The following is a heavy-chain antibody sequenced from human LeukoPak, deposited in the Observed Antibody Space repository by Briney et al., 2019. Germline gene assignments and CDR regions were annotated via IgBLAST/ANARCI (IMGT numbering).Heavy chain of an antibody. CDR2: INPSGGST. V-gene: IGHV1-46*01. CDR1: GYTLTELS. CDR3: ARILCLSCGGLGY. Sequence: ASVKVSCKVSGYTLTELSMHWVRQAPGQGLEWMGIINPSGGSTSYAQKFQGRVTMTRDTSTSTVYMELSSLRSEDTAVYYCARILCLSCGGLGYWGQGTLVTVSS. D-gene: IGHD2-21*01. J-gene: IGHJ4*02.